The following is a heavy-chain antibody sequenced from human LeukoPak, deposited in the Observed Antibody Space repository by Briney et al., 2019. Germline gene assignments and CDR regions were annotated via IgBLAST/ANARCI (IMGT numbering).Heavy chain of an antibody. CDR3: SRDATGDH. J-gene: IGHJ4*02. CDR2: IRNRAKSYTT. Sequence: GGSLRLSCAVSGFTFSDHYMDWVRQAPGKGLEWVGRIRNRAKSYTTDYAASVKGRFTISRDDSKSTLYLQMNGLETEDTAVYYCSRDATGDHWGQGTLVSVSS. V-gene: IGHV3-72*01. CDR1: GFTFSDHY.